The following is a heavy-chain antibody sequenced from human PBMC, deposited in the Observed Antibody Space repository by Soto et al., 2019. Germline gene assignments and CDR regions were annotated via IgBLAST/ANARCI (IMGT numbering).Heavy chain of an antibody. Sequence: QVQLQESGPGLVKPSQTLSLTCTVSGGSISSNHYCCSWIRQSPDRGLEWIGHIDNGGTSYNNLSLTSRTTISVDTSRTPFPLDLNSVTAADTAVYYCARGPYGHKVDYWGQGILVTVSS. CDR2: IDNGGTS. J-gene: IGHJ4*02. D-gene: IGHD2-8*01. CDR1: GGSISSNHYC. V-gene: IGHV4-30-4*01. CDR3: ARGPYGHKVDY.